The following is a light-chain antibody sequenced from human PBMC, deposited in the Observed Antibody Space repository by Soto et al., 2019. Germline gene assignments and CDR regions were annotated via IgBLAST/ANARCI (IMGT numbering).Light chain of an antibody. V-gene: IGKV1-5*03. CDR3: HQYNSYPWT. CDR1: QSISRW. J-gene: IGKJ1*01. Sequence: DIQMTQSPSTLSASVGDRVTITCRASQSISRWLVWYQQKPGKAPKLLIYKASSLESGVPSRFSGSGSGTEFTLTISSLQPDDFATYYCHQYNSYPWTFGQGTKVEIK. CDR2: KAS.